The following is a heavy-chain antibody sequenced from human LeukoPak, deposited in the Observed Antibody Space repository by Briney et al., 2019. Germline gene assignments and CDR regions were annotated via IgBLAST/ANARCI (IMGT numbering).Heavy chain of an antibody. CDR3: ARGPIVVVPAAIATGFDP. CDR1: GYTFTSYD. J-gene: IGHJ5*02. V-gene: IGHV1-8*01. Sequence: ASVKVSCKASGYTFTSYDINWVRQATGQGLEWMGWMNPNSGNTGYAQKFQGRVTMTRNTSISTAYMELSSLRSEGTAVYYCARGPIVVVPAAIATGFDPWGQGTLVTVSS. CDR2: MNPNSGNT. D-gene: IGHD2-2*01.